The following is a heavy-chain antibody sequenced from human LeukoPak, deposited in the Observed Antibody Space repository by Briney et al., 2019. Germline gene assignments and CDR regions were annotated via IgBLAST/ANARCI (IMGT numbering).Heavy chain of an antibody. J-gene: IGHJ4*02. D-gene: IGHD1-7*01. CDR2: INPNSGGT. V-gene: IGHV1-2*02. Sequence: ASVKVSCKASGYTFTGYYMHWVRQAPGQGLEWMGWINPNSGGTNYAQKFQGRVTMTRDTSISTAYVELSRLRSDDTAVYYCARDRSGTGLFDYWGQGTLVTVSS. CDR1: GYTFTGYY. CDR3: ARDRSGTGLFDY.